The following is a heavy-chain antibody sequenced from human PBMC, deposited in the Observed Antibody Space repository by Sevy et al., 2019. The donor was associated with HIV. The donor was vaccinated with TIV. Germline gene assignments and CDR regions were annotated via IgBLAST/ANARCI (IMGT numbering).Heavy chain of an antibody. V-gene: IGHV1-2*02. D-gene: IGHD3-22*01. CDR3: AGLSGYYYDSSRYYNTDAFDI. CDR1: GYTFTDYF. J-gene: IGHJ3*02. Sequence: ASVKVSCKASGYTFTDYFMHWVRQAPGQGLEWMGWINPNSGGTNYAQRFRGRVTMTRDTSISTAYMELSRLRSDDTAAYYCAGLSGYYYDSSRYYNTDAFDIWGQGTMVTVSS. CDR2: INPNSGGT.